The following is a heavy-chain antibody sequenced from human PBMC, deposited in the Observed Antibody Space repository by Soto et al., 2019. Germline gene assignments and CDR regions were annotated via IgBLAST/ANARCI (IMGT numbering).Heavy chain of an antibody. V-gene: IGHV3-53*01. J-gene: IGHJ4*02. CDR3: ARDGGSGWYYFDY. Sequence: GGSLRLSCAASGFTVSSNYMSWVRQAPGKGLEWVSVIYSGGSTYYADSVKGRFTISRDNSKNTLYLQMNSLRAEDTAVYYCARDGGSGWYYFDYWGQGTLVTVSS. D-gene: IGHD6-19*01. CDR2: IYSGGST. CDR1: GFTVSSNY.